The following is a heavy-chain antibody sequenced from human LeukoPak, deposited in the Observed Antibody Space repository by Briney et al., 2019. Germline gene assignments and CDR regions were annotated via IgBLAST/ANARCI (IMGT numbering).Heavy chain of an antibody. D-gene: IGHD6-19*01. CDR2: ITNSGGST. V-gene: IGHV3-23*01. J-gene: IGHJ4*02. CDR3: TKPGWHDSGWFDC. Sequence: GGSLRLSCAASGFTFSTYGMSWVRQAPGKGLEWVSTITNSGGSTYYADSVKGRFTVSRDNSKNTLYLHMNSLRVDDTAVYYCTKPGWHDSGWFDCWGQGTLVSLSS. CDR1: GFTFSTYG.